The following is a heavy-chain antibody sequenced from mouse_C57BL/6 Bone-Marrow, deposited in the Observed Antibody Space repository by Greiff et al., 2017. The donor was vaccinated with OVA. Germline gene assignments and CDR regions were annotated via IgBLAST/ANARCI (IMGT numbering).Heavy chain of an antibody. D-gene: IGHD1-1*01. Sequence: EVQGVESGGGLVKPGGSLKLSCAASGFTFSSYAMSWVRQTPEKRLEWVATISDGGSYTYYPDNVKGRFTISRDNAKNNLYLQMSHLKSEDTAMYYCASYYYGPLYYAMDYWGQGTSVTVSS. CDR1: GFTFSSYA. J-gene: IGHJ4*01. CDR2: ISDGGSYT. CDR3: ASYYYGPLYYAMDY. V-gene: IGHV5-4*01.